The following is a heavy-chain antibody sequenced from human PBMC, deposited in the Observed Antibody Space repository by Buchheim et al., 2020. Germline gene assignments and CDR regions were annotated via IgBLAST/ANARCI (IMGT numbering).Heavy chain of an antibody. CDR3: AKAEPLAALEWLFINYYGMDV. CDR2: ISGSGGST. J-gene: IGHJ6*02. V-gene: IGHV3-23*01. CDR1: GFTFSSYA. Sequence: EVQLLESGGGLVQPGGSLRLSCAASGFTFSSYAMSWVRQAPGKGLEWVSAISGSGGSTYYADSVKGRFTISRDNSKNTLYMQMNSLRAEDTAVYYCAKAEPLAALEWLFINYYGMDVWGQGTT. D-gene: IGHD3-3*01.